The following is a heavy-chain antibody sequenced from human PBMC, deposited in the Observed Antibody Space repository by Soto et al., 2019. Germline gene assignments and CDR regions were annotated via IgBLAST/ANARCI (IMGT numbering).Heavy chain of an antibody. V-gene: IGHV3-15*01. CDR2: IKSKTDGGTT. Sequence: EVQLVESGGGLVKPGGSLRLSCAASGFTFSNAWMSWVRQAPGKGLEWVGRIKSKTDGGTTDYAAPVKGRFTISRDDSKNTLYLQMNSLKTEDTAVYYCTTDLDLGFLEWLLFAYDSADYWGQGTLVTVSS. CDR1: GFTFSNAW. D-gene: IGHD3-3*02. J-gene: IGHJ4*02. CDR3: TTDLDLGFLEWLLFAYDSADY.